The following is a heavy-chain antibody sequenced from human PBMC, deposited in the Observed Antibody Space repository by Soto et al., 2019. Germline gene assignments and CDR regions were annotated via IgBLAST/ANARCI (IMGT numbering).Heavy chain of an antibody. J-gene: IGHJ3*01. CDR3: ARPRRRVSSSGSSRNYDAFDV. V-gene: IGHV1-2*04. CDR2: INPNSGGT. CDR1: GYTFTGYY. Sequence: ASVKVSCKASGYTFTGYYMHWVRQAPGQGLEWMGWINPNSGGTNYAQKFQGWVTMTRDTSISTAYMELSRLRSDDTAVYYCARPRRRVSSSGSSRNYDAFDVWGQGTMVTV. D-gene: IGHD3-10*01.